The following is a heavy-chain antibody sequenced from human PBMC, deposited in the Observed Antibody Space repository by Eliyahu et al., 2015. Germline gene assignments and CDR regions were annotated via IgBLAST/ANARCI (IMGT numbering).Heavy chain of an antibody. CDR2: ISYDGSNK. J-gene: IGHJ4*02. CDR3: ARDSGYYLDY. V-gene: IGHV3-30-3*01. CDR1: GFTFSSYA. D-gene: IGHD3-22*01. Sequence: QVQLVESGGGVVQPGRSLRLSCAASGFTFSSYAMHWVRQAPGKGLEWVAVISYDGSNKYYADSVKGRFTISRDNSKNTLYLQMNSLRAEDTAVYYCARDSGYYLDYWGQGTLVTVSS.